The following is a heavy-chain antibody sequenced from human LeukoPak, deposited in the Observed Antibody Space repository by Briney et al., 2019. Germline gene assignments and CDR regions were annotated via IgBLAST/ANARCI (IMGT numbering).Heavy chain of an antibody. J-gene: IGHJ1*01. CDR2: TSIDGGGK. CDR1: GFPFSTYG. Sequence: GSLRISCAASGFPFSTYGMYWVRQAPGKRLECVAVTSIDGGGKYYADSVQGRFTISRDNSKNTLYLQRNSLRAEHTAVYYCARTTGITWKYYLDAWGEGTLVTVSS. V-gene: IGHV3-30*03. D-gene: IGHD3-10*01. CDR3: ARTTGITWKYYLDA.